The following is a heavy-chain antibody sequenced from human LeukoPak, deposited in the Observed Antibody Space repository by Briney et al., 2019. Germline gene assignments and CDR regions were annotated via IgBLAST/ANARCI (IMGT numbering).Heavy chain of an antibody. CDR1: GFTFSDHY. D-gene: IGHD4-23*01. V-gene: IGHV3-11*05. CDR2: ISSGSTHT. CDR3: ARGDYGGGYFDY. J-gene: IGHJ4*02. Sequence: GGSLRLSCEVSGFTFSDHYMSWIRQAPGKRLEWVSYISSGSTHTNYADSVEGRFTISRDNAKNSLYLQMNSLRAEDTAVYYCARGDYGGGYFDYWGQGTLVTVSS.